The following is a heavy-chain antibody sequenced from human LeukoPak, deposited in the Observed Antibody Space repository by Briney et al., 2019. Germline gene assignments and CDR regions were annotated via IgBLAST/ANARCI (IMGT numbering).Heavy chain of an antibody. V-gene: IGHV1-2*02. CDR1: GFTFIDYC. Sequence: ASVKVSCKAAGFTFIDYCSHWVRQAPGQGPEWMGWIDLNNGATKYAPKFQGRVTITRDTSINTAYMELSSLTSDDTAVCYCARDSTAAAGSYFDYWGEGTLVTVSS. D-gene: IGHD6-13*01. CDR2: IDLNNGAT. J-gene: IGHJ4*02. CDR3: ARDSTAAAGSYFDY.